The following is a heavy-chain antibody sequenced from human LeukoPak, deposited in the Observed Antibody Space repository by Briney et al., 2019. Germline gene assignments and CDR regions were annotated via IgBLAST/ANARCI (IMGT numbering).Heavy chain of an antibody. CDR2: ISSSGSTI. CDR3: ARDSKWRKEVVVIPYYYYYGMDV. D-gene: IGHD3-22*01. J-gene: IGHJ6*02. CDR1: GFIFSSYE. Sequence: PGGSLRLSRAASGFIFSSYEMNWVRQAPGKGLEWVSYISSSGSTIYYADSVKGRFTISRDNAKNSLYLQMNSLRAEDTAVYYCARDSKWRKEVVVIPYYYYYGMDVWGQGTTVTVSS. V-gene: IGHV3-48*03.